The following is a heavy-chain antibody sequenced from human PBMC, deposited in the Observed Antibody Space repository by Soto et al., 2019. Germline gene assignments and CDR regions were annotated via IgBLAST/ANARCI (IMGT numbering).Heavy chain of an antibody. CDR1: GFTFSTYG. Sequence: GGSLGLSCAASGFTFSTYGMHWVRQAPGKGLEWVAVIWFDGTKKYYADSVNGRFTISRDNSKNTLYLQMNSLRAEDTAVYYCASQIFWSGSTAHGMDVWGQGTAVTVSS. J-gene: IGHJ6*02. CDR3: ASQIFWSGSTAHGMDV. D-gene: IGHD3-3*01. CDR2: IWFDGTKK. V-gene: IGHV3-33*01.